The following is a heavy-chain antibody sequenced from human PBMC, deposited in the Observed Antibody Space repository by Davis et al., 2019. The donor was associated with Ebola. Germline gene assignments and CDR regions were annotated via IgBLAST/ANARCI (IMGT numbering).Heavy chain of an antibody. CDR3: AKDRLITILYYYGMDV. Sequence: GESLKISCAASGFTFSSFGMHWVRQAPGKGLEWVAVISYDGSNKYYADSVKGRFTISRDNSRNTLYLQMNSLRAEDTAVYYCAKDRLITILYYYGMDVWGQGTTVTVSS. D-gene: IGHD3-9*01. CDR1: GFTFSSFG. CDR2: ISYDGSNK. J-gene: IGHJ6*02. V-gene: IGHV3-30*18.